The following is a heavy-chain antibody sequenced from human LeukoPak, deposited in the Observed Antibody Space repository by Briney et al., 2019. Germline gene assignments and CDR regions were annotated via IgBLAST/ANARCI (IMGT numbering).Heavy chain of an antibody. D-gene: IGHD3-22*01. CDR3: AKRGVVIRVILVGFHKEAYYFDS. CDR2: ISDRGSRT. CDR1: GITLSIYG. V-gene: IGHV3-23*01. J-gene: IGHJ4*02. Sequence: GGSLRLSCAVSGITLSIYGMRCARGAPGKGLEWGAGISDRGSRTNYADSAKGRFTISTDQPKNTLYLQMNSLRAEDTAVYFCAKRGVVIRVILVGFHKEAYYFDSWGQGALVTVSS.